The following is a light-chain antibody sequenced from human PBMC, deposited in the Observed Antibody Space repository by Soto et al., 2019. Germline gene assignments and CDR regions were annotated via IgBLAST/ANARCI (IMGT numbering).Light chain of an antibody. CDR1: SSDVGSSNG. CDR3: SSYTSSSNYV. J-gene: IGLJ1*01. CDR2: DVS. V-gene: IGLV2-18*02. Sequence: QSALTQPPSVSGSPGQSVTISCTGTSSDVGSSNGVSWYQQPPGTAPKLMIYDVSNRPSGVPDRFSGSKSGNTASLTISGLQAEEEDDDYCSSYTSSSNYVFGTVTKRTVL.